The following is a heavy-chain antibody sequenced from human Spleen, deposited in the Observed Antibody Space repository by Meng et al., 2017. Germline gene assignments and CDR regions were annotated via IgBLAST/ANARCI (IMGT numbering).Heavy chain of an antibody. CDR3: VRSSAWVRTGFDP. J-gene: IGHJ5*02. V-gene: IGHV4-39*01. CDR2: IGHSGFT. Sequence: QPQLQESGPGLVKPSEALSLTCGVVGNYIGTGAYYWGWIRQAPGKGLEWIGSIGHSGFTYYTPSVRSRVTVSIDTSKNQFSLKLTSVTAADTAVYFCVRSSAWVRTGFDPWGQGTLVTVSS. CDR1: GNYIGTGAYY. D-gene: IGHD3-22*01.